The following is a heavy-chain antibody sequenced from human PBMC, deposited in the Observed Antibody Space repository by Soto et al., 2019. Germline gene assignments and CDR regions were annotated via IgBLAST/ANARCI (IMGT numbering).Heavy chain of an antibody. CDR1: GFTFSSYG. CDR3: ARDVSPGSSSLYLDAFDI. J-gene: IGHJ3*02. V-gene: IGHV3-33*01. CDR2: IWYDGSKK. D-gene: IGHD6-13*01. Sequence: GGSLRLSCAASGFTFSSYGMHWARQGPGKGLEWVAVIWYDGSKKSYADSVKGRFTISKDNSKNTLYLQMDSLRAEDTGLYFCARDVSPGSSSLYLDAFDIWGQGTMVTVSS.